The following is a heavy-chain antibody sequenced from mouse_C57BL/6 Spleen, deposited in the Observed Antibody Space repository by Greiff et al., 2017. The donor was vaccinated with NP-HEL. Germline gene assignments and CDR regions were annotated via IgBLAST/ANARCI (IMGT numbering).Heavy chain of an antibody. Sequence: VKLQESGPELVKPGASVKISCKASGYAFSSSWMNWVKQRPGKGLEWIGRIYPGDGDTNYNGKFKGKATLTADKSSSTAYMQLSSLTSEDSAVYFCARGGNYYGSSLYWYFDVWGTGTTVTVSS. CDR1: GYAFSSSW. V-gene: IGHV1-82*01. J-gene: IGHJ1*03. CDR2: IYPGDGDT. CDR3: ARGGNYYGSSLYWYFDV. D-gene: IGHD1-1*01.